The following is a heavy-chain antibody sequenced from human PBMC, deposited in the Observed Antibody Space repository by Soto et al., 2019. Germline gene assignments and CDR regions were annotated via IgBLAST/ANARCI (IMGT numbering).Heavy chain of an antibody. D-gene: IGHD5-12*01. Sequence: SETLSLTCAVYGGSFSGYYWSWIRQPPGKGLEWIGEINHSGSTNYNPSLKSRVTISVDTSKNQFSLRLSSVTAADTAVYYCARFRASLRHYYGMDVWGQGTTVTVSS. CDR1: GGSFSGYY. V-gene: IGHV4-34*01. J-gene: IGHJ6*02. CDR2: INHSGST. CDR3: ARFRASLRHYYGMDV.